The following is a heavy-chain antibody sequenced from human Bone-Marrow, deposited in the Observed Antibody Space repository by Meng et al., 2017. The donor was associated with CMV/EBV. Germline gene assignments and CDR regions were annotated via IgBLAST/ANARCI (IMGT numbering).Heavy chain of an antibody. Sequence: STGGGGNYGGWCPRHQGKGLEWIESTYCSGSTYSNPALKSRVTISVDTSKNQFSLKLSSVTAADTAVYYCARGGPEYSYGYVDFDYWGQGTLVTVSS. V-gene: IGHV4-31*02. CDR3: ARGGPEYSYGYVDFDY. J-gene: IGHJ4*02. CDR1: STGGGGNY. D-gene: IGHD5-18*01. CDR2: TYCSGST.